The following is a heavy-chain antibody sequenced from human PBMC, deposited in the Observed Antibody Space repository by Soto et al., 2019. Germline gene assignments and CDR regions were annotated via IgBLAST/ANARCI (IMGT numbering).Heavy chain of an antibody. Sequence: ASVKVSCKASGYTFTSYYMHWVRQAPGQGLEWMGIINPSGGSTSYAQKFQGRVTMTRDTSTSTVYMELSSLRSEDTAVYYCVLRYCSGGSCPDYWGQGTLVTVSS. CDR1: GYTFTSYY. V-gene: IGHV1-46*01. D-gene: IGHD2-15*01. J-gene: IGHJ4*02. CDR3: VLRYCSGGSCPDY. CDR2: INPSGGST.